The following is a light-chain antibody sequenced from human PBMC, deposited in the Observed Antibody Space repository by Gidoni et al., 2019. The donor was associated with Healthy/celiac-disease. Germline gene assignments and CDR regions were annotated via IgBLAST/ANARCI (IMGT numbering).Light chain of an antibody. J-gene: IGKJ4*01. Sequence: EIVMTQSPATLSVSPGERATLACRASQSVSSNLAWYQQKPGQAPRLLIYGASTRATGIPARFSGSXSXTEFTLTISSLQSEDFAVYYCQQYNNXXXXTFGGGTKVEXX. CDR3: QQYNNXXXXT. CDR2: GAS. CDR1: QSVSSN. V-gene: IGKV3-15*01.